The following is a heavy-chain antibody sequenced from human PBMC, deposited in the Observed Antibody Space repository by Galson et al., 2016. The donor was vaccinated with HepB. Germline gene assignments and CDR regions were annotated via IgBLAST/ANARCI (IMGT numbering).Heavy chain of an antibody. D-gene: IGHD4-17*01. CDR3: ASATVSGEDY. Sequence: LSLTCTVSGGSISSDDYYWSWIRQPPGKGLEWIGYIYYTGSTYYNPSLKSRVSISVDTSKNQFSLQLNSVSGADTAGYYCASATVSGEDYWGQGTLVTVSS. J-gene: IGHJ4*02. CDR2: IYYTGST. CDR1: GGSISSDDYY. V-gene: IGHV4-30-4*01.